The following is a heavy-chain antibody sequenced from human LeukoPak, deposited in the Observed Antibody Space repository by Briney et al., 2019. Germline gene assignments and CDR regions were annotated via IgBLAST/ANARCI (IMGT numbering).Heavy chain of an antibody. J-gene: IGHJ6*02. Sequence: SVKVSCKASGGTFSGYAISWVRQAPGQGLEWMGGIIPIFGTANYAQKFQGRVTITADESTSTAYMELSSLRSEDTAVYYCARPGYYYGMDVWGQGTTVTVSS. CDR1: GGTFSGYA. V-gene: IGHV1-69*13. CDR2: IIPIFGTA. CDR3: ARPGYYYGMDV.